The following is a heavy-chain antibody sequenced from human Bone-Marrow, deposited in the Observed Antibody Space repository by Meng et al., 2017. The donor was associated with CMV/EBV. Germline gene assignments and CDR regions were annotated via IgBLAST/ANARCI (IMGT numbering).Heavy chain of an antibody. J-gene: IGHJ5*02. CDR2: IKQDGSEK. CDR1: GFTFSSYW. Sequence: GESLKISCAASGFTFSSYWMSWVRQAPGKGLEWVANIKQDGSEKYYVDSVKGRFTISRDNAKNSLYLQMNSLRAEDTAVYYCARDSSRYDFWSGPNWFDPWGQGTLVTFSS. CDR3: ARDSSRYDFWSGPNWFDP. V-gene: IGHV3-7*01. D-gene: IGHD3-3*01.